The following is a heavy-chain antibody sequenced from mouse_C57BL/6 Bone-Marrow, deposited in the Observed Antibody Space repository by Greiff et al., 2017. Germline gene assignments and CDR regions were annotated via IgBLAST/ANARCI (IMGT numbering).Heavy chain of an antibody. V-gene: IGHV5-9-1*02. Sequence: EVKLVESGEGLVKPGGSLKLSCAASGFTFSSYAMSWVRQTPEKRLEWVAYISSGGDYTYYADTVKGRFTISRDNARNTLYLQMSSLKSEDTAMYYCTRDDTAVVNYFDYWGQGTTLTVSS. CDR3: TRDDTAVVNYFDY. D-gene: IGHD1-1*01. CDR2: ISSGGDYT. J-gene: IGHJ2*01. CDR1: GFTFSSYA.